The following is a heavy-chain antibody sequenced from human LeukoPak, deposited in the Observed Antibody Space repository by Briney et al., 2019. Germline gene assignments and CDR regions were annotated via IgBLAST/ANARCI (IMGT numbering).Heavy chain of an antibody. V-gene: IGHV4-4*07. CDR1: GGSISPYY. D-gene: IGHD3-10*01. CDR3: ARGGTYGSGSDQHTTLDY. CDR2: VHGSGSP. J-gene: IGHJ4*02. Sequence: SETLSLTCTVSGGSISPYYWSWIRQSAGKGLEWIGRVHGSGSPNYNPSLKSRVIISVDKSKNQLSLKLNSVTVADTAVYYCARGGTYGSGSDQHTTLDYWGQGTLVTVSS.